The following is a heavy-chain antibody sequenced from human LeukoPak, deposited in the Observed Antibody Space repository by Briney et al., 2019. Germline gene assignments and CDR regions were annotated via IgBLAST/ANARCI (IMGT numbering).Heavy chain of an antibody. J-gene: IGHJ4*02. V-gene: IGHV3-30-3*01. D-gene: IGHD5-18*01. CDR1: GFTFSSYA. Sequence: GGSLRLSCAASGFTFSSYAMHWVRQAPGKGLEWVAVISYDGSNKYYADSVKGRFTISRDNSKNTLYLQMNSLRAEVTAVYYCAREGYSYTIDYWGQGTLVTVSS. CDR2: ISYDGSNK. CDR3: AREGYSYTIDY.